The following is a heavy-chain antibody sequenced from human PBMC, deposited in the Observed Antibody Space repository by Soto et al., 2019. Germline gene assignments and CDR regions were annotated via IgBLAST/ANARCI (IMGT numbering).Heavy chain of an antibody. Sequence: EVQLVESGGGLVEPGGSLRLSCAASGFTFSNAWMNWVRQAPGKGLEWVGRIKSKTDGGTTDYAAPVKGRFTISRDDSKNTLYLQMNSLKMEDRAVYHCTTDGYDLWGGGFVHWGQGTLVTVSS. D-gene: IGHD3-3*01. J-gene: IGHJ4*02. V-gene: IGHV3-15*07. CDR3: TTDGYDLWGGGFVH. CDR1: GFTFSNAW. CDR2: IKSKTDGGTT.